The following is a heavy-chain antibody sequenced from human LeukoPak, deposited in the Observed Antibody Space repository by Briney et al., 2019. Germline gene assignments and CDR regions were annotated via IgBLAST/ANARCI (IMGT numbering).Heavy chain of an antibody. D-gene: IGHD2-2*01. Sequence: PGGSLRLSCAASGFTFSGYSMNWVRQAPGKGLEWVSYISSSSSTIYYADSVKGRFTISRDNAKNSLYLQMNSLRAEDTAVYYRAREYCSSTSCYPIFDYWGQGTLVTVSS. CDR3: AREYCSSTSCYPIFDY. J-gene: IGHJ4*02. CDR1: GFTFSGYS. V-gene: IGHV3-48*01. CDR2: ISSSSSTI.